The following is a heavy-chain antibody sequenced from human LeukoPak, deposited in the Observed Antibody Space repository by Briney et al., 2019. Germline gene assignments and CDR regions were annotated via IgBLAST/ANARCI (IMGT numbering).Heavy chain of an antibody. CDR3: ARDNYVWGSYRYTYYFDY. V-gene: IGHV3-23*01. D-gene: IGHD3-16*02. CDR2: ISGSGGST. J-gene: IGHJ4*02. Sequence: GGSLRLSCAASGFTFSSYAMSWVRQAPGKGLEWVSAISGSGGSTYYADSVKGRFTISRDNSKNTLYLQMNSLRAEDTAVYYCARDNYVWGSYRYTYYFDYWGQGTLVTVSS. CDR1: GFTFSSYA.